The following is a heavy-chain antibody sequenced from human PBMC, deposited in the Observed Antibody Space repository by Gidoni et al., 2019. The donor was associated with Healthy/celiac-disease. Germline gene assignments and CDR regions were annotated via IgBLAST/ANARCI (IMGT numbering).Heavy chain of an antibody. D-gene: IGHD1-26*01. V-gene: IGHV3-23*01. J-gene: IGHJ6*02. Sequence: EVQLLESGGGLVQPGGSLRLSCAASGFTFSSYAMSWVRQAPGKGLEGVSAISGSGGSTYYADSVKGRFTISRDNSKNTLYLQMNSLRAEDTAVYYCAKGQWELFNYYYGMDVWGQGTTVTVSS. CDR2: ISGSGGST. CDR1: GFTFSSYA. CDR3: AKGQWELFNYYYGMDV.